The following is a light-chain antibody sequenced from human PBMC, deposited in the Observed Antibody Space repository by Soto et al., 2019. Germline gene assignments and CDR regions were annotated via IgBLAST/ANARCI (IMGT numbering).Light chain of an antibody. CDR2: GSS. Sequence: EIVVTQSPHTLSVSPGERAALSCWTSQSVGSHLAWYQQKPGQVPRLLIYGSSNRATGIPVRFSGSGSGTEFTLTISSLQSEDFAVYYCHHYSSWPPYTFGQGTRLEI. CDR3: HHYSSWPPYT. J-gene: IGKJ5*01. V-gene: IGKV3D-15*01. CDR1: QSVGSH.